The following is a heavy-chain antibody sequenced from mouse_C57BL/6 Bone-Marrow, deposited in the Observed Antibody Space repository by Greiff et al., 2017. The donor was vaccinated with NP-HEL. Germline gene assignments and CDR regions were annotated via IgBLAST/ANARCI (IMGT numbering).Heavy chain of an antibody. J-gene: IGHJ1*03. CDR3: ARGFYYYGSSYRWYFDV. V-gene: IGHV1-18*01. D-gene: IGHD1-1*01. CDR2: INPNNGGT. CDR1: GYTFTDYN. Sequence: VQLQQSGPELVKPGASVKIPCKASGYTFTDYNMDWVKQSHGKSLEWIGDINPNNGGTIYNQKFKGKATLTVDKSSSTAYMELRSLTSEDTADYYCARGFYYYGSSYRWYFDVWGTGTTVTVSS.